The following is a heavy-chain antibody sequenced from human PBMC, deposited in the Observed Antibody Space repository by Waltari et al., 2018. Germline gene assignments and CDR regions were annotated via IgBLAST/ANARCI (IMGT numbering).Heavy chain of an antibody. J-gene: IGHJ4*02. CDR2: ISISGT. CDR3: AKAALDYYGSGAYFDH. V-gene: IGHV3-23*01. D-gene: IGHD3-10*01. CDR1: GFTFSNDA. Sequence: EVQLLQSGGGLVQPGGSLRLSCAASGFTFSNDAMAWVRQTPGRGLEWVSGISISGTYYADSVKGRLTLSRDNSKDTLDLQMNSLRADDTAVYYCAKAALDYYGSGAYFDHWGQGALVTVSS.